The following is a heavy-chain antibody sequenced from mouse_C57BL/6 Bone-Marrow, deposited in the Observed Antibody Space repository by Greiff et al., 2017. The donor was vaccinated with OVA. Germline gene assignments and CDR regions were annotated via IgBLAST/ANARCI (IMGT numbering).Heavy chain of an antibody. V-gene: IGHV5-12*01. Sequence: EVQRVESGGGLVQPGGSLKLSCAASGFTFSDYYMYWVRQTPEKRLEWVAYISNGGGSTYYPDTVKGRITISRDNAKNTLYLQMSRLKSEDTAMYYCARHGALLLPLAYWGQGTLVTVSA. D-gene: IGHD1-1*01. CDR1: GFTFSDYY. J-gene: IGHJ3*01. CDR2: ISNGGGST. CDR3: ARHGALLLPLAY.